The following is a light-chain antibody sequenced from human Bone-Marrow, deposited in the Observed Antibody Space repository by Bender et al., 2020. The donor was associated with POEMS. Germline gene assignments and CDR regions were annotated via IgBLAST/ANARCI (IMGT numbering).Light chain of an antibody. Sequence: SYELTQPPSVSVSPGQTASIACSGDNLGDKYTCWYQQRPGQSPVLVIYQDNKRPSGITERFSGSNSGNTATLTISGTQAMDEADYYCQAWDRSTVVFGGGTKVTVL. CDR1: NLGDKY. V-gene: IGLV3-1*01. CDR3: QAWDRSTVV. J-gene: IGLJ2*01. CDR2: QDN.